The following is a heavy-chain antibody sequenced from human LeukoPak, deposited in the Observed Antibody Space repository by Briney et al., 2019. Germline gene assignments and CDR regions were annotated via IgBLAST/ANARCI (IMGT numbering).Heavy chain of an antibody. J-gene: IGHJ5*02. CDR2: IYSGGST. D-gene: IGHD6-6*01. V-gene: IGHV3-66*02. CDR1: GLTVSSNY. Sequence: GGSLRLSCAASGLTVSSNYMSWVRQAPGKGLEWVSVIYSGGSTYYADSVKGRFTISRDNSKNTLYLQMNSLRAEDTAVYYCARSGSSSEPRTSKGVLNWFDPWGQGTLVTVSS. CDR3: ARSGSSSEPRTSKGVLNWFDP.